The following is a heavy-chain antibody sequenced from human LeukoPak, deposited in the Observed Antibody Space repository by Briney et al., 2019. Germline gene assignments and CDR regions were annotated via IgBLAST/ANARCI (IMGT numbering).Heavy chain of an antibody. CDR3: ARDVTPYVWGSYRYTWGFDP. V-gene: IGHV4-61*02. D-gene: IGHD3-16*02. CDR1: GGPISSGSYY. J-gene: IGHJ5*02. CDR2: IYTSGST. Sequence: PSETLSLTCTVSGGPISSGSYYWSWIRQPAGKGLEWIGRIYTSGSTNYNPSLKSRVTISVDTSKNQFSLKLSSVTAADTAVYYCARDVTPYVWGSYRYTWGFDPWGQGTLVTVSS.